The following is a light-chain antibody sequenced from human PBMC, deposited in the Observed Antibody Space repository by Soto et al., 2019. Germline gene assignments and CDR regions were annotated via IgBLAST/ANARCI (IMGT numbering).Light chain of an antibody. CDR3: SSFTSSSTYI. CDR2: EVS. V-gene: IGLV2-18*02. J-gene: IGLJ1*01. Sequence: QSALTQPPSVSGSPGQSVAISCSGTSSDVGSYNRVSWYQQPPGTAPKLMIYEVSNRPSGVPDRFSGSKSGNTASLTSSGLQAEDEADYYCSSFTSSSTYIFGTGTKRTVL. CDR1: SSDVGSYNR.